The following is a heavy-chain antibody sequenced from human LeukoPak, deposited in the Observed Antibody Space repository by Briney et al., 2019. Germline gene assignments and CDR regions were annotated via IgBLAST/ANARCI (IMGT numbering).Heavy chain of an antibody. J-gene: IGHJ6*02. V-gene: IGHV3-7*01. CDR2: IKQDGSEK. D-gene: IGHD2-2*02. CDR1: GFTFSSYW. Sequence: GGSLRLSCAASGFTFSSYWMSWVRQAPGKGLEWVANIKQDGSEKYYVDSVKGRFTISRDNAKDSLYLQMNSLRAEDTAVYYCARDSPLGYCSSTSCYRGYYYYGMGVWGQGTTVTVSS. CDR3: ARDSPLGYCSSTSCYRGYYYYGMGV.